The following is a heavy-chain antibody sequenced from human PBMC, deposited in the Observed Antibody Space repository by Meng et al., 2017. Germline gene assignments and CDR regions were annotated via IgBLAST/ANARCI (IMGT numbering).Heavy chain of an antibody. CDR1: GFPFSSYH. V-gene: IGHV3-21*01. Sequence: GSLCESWSGTGFPFSSYHLIWVRQAPGKGREWVSXISSSSSYICYAASVKGRFTISKDNAKNSLYLQMNSLRAEDTAVYYCARDGFFDNSLDYWGQGTLVTFSS. CDR3: ARDGFFDNSLDY. J-gene: IGHJ4*02. D-gene: IGHD4-23*01. CDR2: ISSSSSYI.